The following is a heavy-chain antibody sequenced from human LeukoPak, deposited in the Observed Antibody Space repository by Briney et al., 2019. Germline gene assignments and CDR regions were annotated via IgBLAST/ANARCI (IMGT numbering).Heavy chain of an antibody. CDR1: GGSISSYY. D-gene: IGHD1-1*01. CDR2: IYYSGST. J-gene: IGHJ6*03. Sequence: SETLSLTCTVSGGSISSYYWSWIRQPPGKGLEWIGYIYYSGSTNYNPSLKSRVTISVDTSKNQFSLKLSSVTAADTAVYYCARAPSDWNDGFYYYYYMDVWGKGTTVTVSS. CDR3: ARAPSDWNDGFYYYYYMDV. V-gene: IGHV4-59*01.